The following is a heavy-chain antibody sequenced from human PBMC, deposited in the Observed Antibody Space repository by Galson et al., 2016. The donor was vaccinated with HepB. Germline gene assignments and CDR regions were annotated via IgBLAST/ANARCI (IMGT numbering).Heavy chain of an antibody. CDR3: ARGHIVATVDYYYYGLDV. CDR1: GYTFTTYA. V-gene: IGHV1-3*01. D-gene: IGHD5-12*01. CDR2: INAANGDT. J-gene: IGHJ6*02. Sequence: SVKVSCKASGYTFTTYAMYWVRQAPGQRLGWMGWINAANGDTKYSQKLQGRGTITWDTSANTAYMELSSLRSEDTAVYYCARGHIVATVDYYYYGLDVWGQGTTVTVS.